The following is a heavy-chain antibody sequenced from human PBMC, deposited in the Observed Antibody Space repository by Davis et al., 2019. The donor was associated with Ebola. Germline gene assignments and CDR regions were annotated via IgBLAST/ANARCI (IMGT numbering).Heavy chain of an antibody. V-gene: IGHV4-34*01. Sequence: ESLKISCTIYGGSFSGYYWSWIRQPPGKGLEWLGEVSHSGYSNYSPSFGGRVTISVDSSKNQFSLKIHSVTAADTAVYYCARTTKTNVEDSGLGYNFFDSWGQGTLVSVSS. D-gene: IGHD5-18*01. CDR2: VSHSGYS. CDR3: ARTTKTNVEDSGLGYNFFDS. J-gene: IGHJ5*01. CDR1: GGSFSGYY.